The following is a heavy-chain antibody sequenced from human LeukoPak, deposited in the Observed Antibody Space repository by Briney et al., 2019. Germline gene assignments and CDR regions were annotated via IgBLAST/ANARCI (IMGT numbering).Heavy chain of an antibody. CDR2: IDDPTTV. J-gene: IGHJ3*01. V-gene: IGHV3-23*01. Sequence: GGSLRLSCATSGFKFNLYAMTWVRQAPGKGLEWVWTIDDPTTVYYADSVRGRFTISRDNSKSTLFLQLNSLRSDDTALYFCAKDAISGNARYDSFDVWGQGTMVIVSS. CDR3: AKDAISGNARYDSFDV. CDR1: GFKFNLYA. D-gene: IGHD1-14*01.